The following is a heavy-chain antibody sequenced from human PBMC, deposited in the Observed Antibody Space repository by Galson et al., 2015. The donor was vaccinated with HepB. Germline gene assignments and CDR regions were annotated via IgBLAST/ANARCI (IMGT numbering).Heavy chain of an antibody. J-gene: IGHJ4*02. CDR3: ARDIGYCSSTSCYDTAYYFDY. CDR2: MSYDGSNK. V-gene: IGHV3-30*04. D-gene: IGHD2-2*01. CDR1: GFTFSTYA. Sequence: LRLSCAASGFTFSTYALHWVRQAPGKGLEWVAVMSYDGSNKYYADSVKGRFTISRDNSKSTLYLQMNSLRAEDTAVYYCARDIGYCSSTSCYDTAYYFDYWGQGTLVTVSS.